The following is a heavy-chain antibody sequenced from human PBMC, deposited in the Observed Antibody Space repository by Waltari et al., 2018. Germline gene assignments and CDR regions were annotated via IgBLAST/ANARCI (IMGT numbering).Heavy chain of an antibody. CDR2: MNPNSGNT. CDR3: ARGFTAMVWNY. CDR1: GYTFTSYD. V-gene: IGHV1-8*02. D-gene: IGHD5-18*01. J-gene: IGHJ4*02. Sequence: QVQLLQSGTEAQKPGASVKVSCEASGYTFTSYDINWVRQATGQGLEWMGWMNPNSGNTGYAQKFQGRVTMTRNTSISTAYMELSSLRSEDTAAYYCARGFTAMVWNYWGQGTLVTVSS.